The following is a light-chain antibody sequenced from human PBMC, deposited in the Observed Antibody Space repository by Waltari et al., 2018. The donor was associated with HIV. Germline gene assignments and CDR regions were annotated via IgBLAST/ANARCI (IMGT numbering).Light chain of an antibody. CDR3: QVWDSSSDLVV. Sequence: SYVLTQPPSVSVAPGQTARITCGGNNIGSTSVHWYQQRQGQAPVLVVYDDTDGRRGIPERFSGANSGNTATLTISRVEAGDEADYYCQVWDSSSDLVVFGGGTKLTVL. J-gene: IGLJ2*01. CDR1: NIGSTS. CDR2: DDT. V-gene: IGLV3-21*02.